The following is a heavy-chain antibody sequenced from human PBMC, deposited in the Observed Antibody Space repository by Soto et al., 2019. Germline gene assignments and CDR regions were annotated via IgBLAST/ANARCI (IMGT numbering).Heavy chain of an antibody. Sequence: LDPLSLTSAVNGVSFLGSYWTCIRQYPWKGLEWIGEINHSGSTNYNPSLKSRVTISVDTSKNQFSLKLSSVTAADTAVYYCARGWPGTTRNYYYYYMDVWGKGTTVS. D-gene: IGHD1-1*01. CDR2: INHSGST. V-gene: IGHV4-34*01. CDR3: ARGWPGTTRNYYYYYMDV. J-gene: IGHJ6*03. CDR1: GVSFLGSY.